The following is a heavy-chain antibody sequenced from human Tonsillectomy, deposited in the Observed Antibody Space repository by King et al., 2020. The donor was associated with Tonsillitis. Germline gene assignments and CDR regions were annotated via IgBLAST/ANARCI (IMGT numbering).Heavy chain of an antibody. D-gene: IGHD5-18*01. Sequence: VQLVESGGGVVQPGRSLRLSCAASGFTFSSYGMHWVRQAPGKGLEWVAVISYDGSNKDYVDSVKGRFTISRDNSKNTLYLQMNSLRAEDTAVYYCARGSQGYNYGYLDEYWGQGTLVTVSS. CDR2: ISYDGSNK. CDR1: GFTFSSYG. CDR3: ARGSQGYNYGYLDEY. V-gene: IGHV3-33*05. J-gene: IGHJ4*02.